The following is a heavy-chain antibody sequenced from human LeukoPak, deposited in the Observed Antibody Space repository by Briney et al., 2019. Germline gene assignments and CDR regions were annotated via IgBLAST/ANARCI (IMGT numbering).Heavy chain of an antibody. Sequence: SVKVSCKASGGTFSSYAMSWVRQAPGQGLEWMGGIIPIFGTANYAQKFQGRVTMTRDTSISTAYMELSSLRPDDSAVYYCARGVSGAYYYYYMDVWGKGTTVTVSS. CDR2: IIPIFGTA. J-gene: IGHJ6*03. V-gene: IGHV1-69*05. CDR3: ARGVSGAYYYYYMDV. CDR1: GGTFSSYA. D-gene: IGHD1-26*01.